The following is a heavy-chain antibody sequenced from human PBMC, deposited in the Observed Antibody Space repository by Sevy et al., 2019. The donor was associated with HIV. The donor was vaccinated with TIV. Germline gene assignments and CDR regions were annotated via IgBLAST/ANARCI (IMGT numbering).Heavy chain of an antibody. D-gene: IGHD3-16*01. CDR2: ISPYKGTT. J-gene: IGHJ4*02. Sequence: ASVKVSCKASGYIFTSYGISWVRQAPWRGLEWVGWISPYKGTTNYAQKFQGRVTMTTDTSTFTVYMQLRSLRSDDTAIYYCARDRDYDYIWGTFPYRDFWGQGTLVTVSS. CDR1: GYIFTSYG. CDR3: ARDRDYDYIWGTFPYRDF. V-gene: IGHV1-18*01.